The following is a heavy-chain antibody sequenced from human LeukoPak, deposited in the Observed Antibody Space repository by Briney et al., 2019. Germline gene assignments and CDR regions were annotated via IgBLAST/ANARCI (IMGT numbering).Heavy chain of an antibody. Sequence: GESLKISCKGSGYSFTSYWIGWGRQMPREGLEWMGTIYPGDSDTRYTPSLQGQVTISADKSISTAYLQWSSLKASDTAMYYCPRRRDYGDYVLDYWGQGTLVTVSS. CDR1: GYSFTSYW. D-gene: IGHD4-17*01. CDR2: IYPGDSDT. V-gene: IGHV5-51*01. J-gene: IGHJ4*02. CDR3: PRRRDYGDYVLDY.